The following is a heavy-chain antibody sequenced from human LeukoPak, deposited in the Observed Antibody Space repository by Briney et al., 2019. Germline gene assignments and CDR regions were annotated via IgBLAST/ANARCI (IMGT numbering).Heavy chain of an antibody. CDR1: GFTFSSYA. CDR2: ISWNSGSI. J-gene: IGHJ4*02. Sequence: PGGSLRLSCAASGFTFSSYAMSWVRQAPGKGLEWVSAISWNSGSIGYADSVKGRFTISRDNAKNSLYLQMNSLRAEDTALYYCAKDYYGSGSYYSPDYWGQGTLVTVSS. D-gene: IGHD3-10*01. CDR3: AKDYYGSGSYYSPDY. V-gene: IGHV3-9*01.